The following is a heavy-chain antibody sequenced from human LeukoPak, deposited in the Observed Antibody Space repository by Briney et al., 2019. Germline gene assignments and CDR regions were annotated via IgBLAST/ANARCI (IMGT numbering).Heavy chain of an antibody. CDR2: INPNDGDT. CDR1: GYTFTDYY. J-gene: IGHJ4*02. D-gene: IGHD2-2*01. Sequence: ASVKVSCKASGYTFTDYYMHWVRQAPGQGFEWMGWINPNDGDTNYAQKFQGRVTMTRDTSISTAHMEVTRLRSDDTAVYYCARANFLYCSSTTCLFDYWGQGTLVTVSS. V-gene: IGHV1-2*02. CDR3: ARANFLYCSSTTCLFDY.